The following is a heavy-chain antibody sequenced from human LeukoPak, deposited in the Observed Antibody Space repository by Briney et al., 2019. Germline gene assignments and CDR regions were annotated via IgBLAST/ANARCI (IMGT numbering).Heavy chain of an antibody. CDR1: GYTFTSYG. J-gene: IGHJ4*02. V-gene: IGHV1-18*01. D-gene: IGHD3-22*01. Sequence: VASVTVSCKASGYTFTSYGISWVRQAPGQGLEWMGWISTYNGNTNYAQKLQGRVTMTTDTSTFTAYMELRSLRSDDTAVYYCARDANYYDSRRFDYWGQGTLVTVSS. CDR3: ARDANYYDSRRFDY. CDR2: ISTYNGNT.